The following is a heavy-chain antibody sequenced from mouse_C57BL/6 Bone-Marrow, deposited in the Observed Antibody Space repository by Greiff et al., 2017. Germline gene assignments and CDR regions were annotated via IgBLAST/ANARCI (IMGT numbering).Heavy chain of an antibody. CDR1: GYTFTSYW. V-gene: IGHV1-59*01. CDR2: IDPSDSYT. CDR3: ERDYDYGPYYFDY. D-gene: IGHD2-4*01. J-gene: IGHJ2*01. Sequence: QVQLQQPGAELVRPGTSVKLSCKASGYTFTSYWMHWVKQRPGQGLEWIGVIDPSDSYTNYNQQFKGKATLTVDTSSRTAYMQLSSLTSEDSAVYYCERDYDYGPYYFDYWGQGTTLTVSS.